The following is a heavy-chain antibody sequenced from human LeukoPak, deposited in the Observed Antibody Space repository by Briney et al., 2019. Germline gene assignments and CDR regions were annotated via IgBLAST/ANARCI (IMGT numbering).Heavy chain of an antibody. CDR3: ARGIGGYDSSGPHFDY. J-gene: IGHJ4*02. V-gene: IGHV4-34*01. Sequence: SETLSLTCAVYGGSFSGYYWGWVRQPPGKGLEWIGEINPSGSTNYNPSLKSRVTISVDTSKNQSSLKLSSVTAADTAVYYCARGIGGYDSSGPHFDYWGQGTLVTVSS. CDR1: GGSFSGYY. CDR2: INPSGST. D-gene: IGHD3-22*01.